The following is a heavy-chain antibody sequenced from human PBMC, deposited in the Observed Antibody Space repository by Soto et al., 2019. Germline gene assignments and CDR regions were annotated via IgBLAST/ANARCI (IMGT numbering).Heavy chain of an antibody. CDR1: GFTFSSYD. D-gene: IGHD3-22*01. Sequence: EVQLVESGGGLVQPGGSLRLSCSASGFTFSSYDMHLVRQGTGKGLEWVSAIGTTGDTYYAGSVKGRFTISRENAKNSLYLQMNSLRAGDTAIYFCARAIGPTLFDYWGQGTLVTVSS. CDR2: IGTTGDT. CDR3: ARAIGPTLFDY. V-gene: IGHV3-13*04. J-gene: IGHJ4*02.